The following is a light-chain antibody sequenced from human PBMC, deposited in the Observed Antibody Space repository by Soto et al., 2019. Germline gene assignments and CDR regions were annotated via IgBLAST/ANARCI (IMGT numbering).Light chain of an antibody. CDR3: KQYHSYWT. CDR1: QNIRSR. CDR2: DAS. Sequence: DIQMTQAPSTLTASVGDRVTITCRASQNIRSRLAWFQQKPGKAPKLLIYDASSLESGVQQRFSGSGSGTEFTLTIRSLQTDDFSTYYCKQYHSYWTCGQGTKVDIK. J-gene: IGKJ1*01. V-gene: IGKV1-5*01.